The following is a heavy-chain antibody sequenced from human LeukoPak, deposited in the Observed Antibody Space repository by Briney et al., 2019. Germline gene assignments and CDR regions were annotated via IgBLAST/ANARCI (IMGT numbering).Heavy chain of an antibody. CDR3: ARGGAGQWLRDY. CDR2: MNPNSGNT. CDR1: GYTFTSYD. D-gene: IGHD6-19*01. Sequence: GASVKVSCKASGYTFTSYDINWVRQATGQGLEWMGWMNPNSGNTGYAQKFQGRVTMTRNTSTSTAYMELRSLRSDDTAVYYCARGGAGQWLRDYWGQGTLVTVSS. J-gene: IGHJ4*02. V-gene: IGHV1-8*01.